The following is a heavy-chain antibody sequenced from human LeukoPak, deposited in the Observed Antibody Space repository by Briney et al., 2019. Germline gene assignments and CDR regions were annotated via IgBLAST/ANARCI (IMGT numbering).Heavy chain of an antibody. J-gene: IGHJ4*02. D-gene: IGHD4-17*01. V-gene: IGHV3-23*01. Sequence: GGSLRLSCAASGFTFRNYAMMWVRQAPGKGLGLVSSIRAGGDNTYYADSVTGRFTISRDNSKNTLFLQMNSLRAEDTAVYYCAKDPNGDYVGAFDFWGQGMMVSVSS. CDR2: IRAGGDNT. CDR3: AKDPNGDYVGAFDF. CDR1: GFTFRNYA.